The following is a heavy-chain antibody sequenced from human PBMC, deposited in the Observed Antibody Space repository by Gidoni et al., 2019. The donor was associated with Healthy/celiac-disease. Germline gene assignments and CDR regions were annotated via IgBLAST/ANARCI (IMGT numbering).Heavy chain of an antibody. J-gene: IGHJ4*02. Sequence: QVQLQESGPGLVNPSGTLSLTCAVSGGSISSSNWWSWVRQPPGKGLEWIGELYHSGSTNYNPSLKSRVTISVDKSKNQFSLKLSSVTAADTAVYYCASSRGVRGVIIIGYWGQGTLVTVSS. CDR1: GGSISSSNW. CDR3: ASSRGVRGVIIIGY. D-gene: IGHD3-10*01. V-gene: IGHV4-4*02. CDR2: LYHSGST.